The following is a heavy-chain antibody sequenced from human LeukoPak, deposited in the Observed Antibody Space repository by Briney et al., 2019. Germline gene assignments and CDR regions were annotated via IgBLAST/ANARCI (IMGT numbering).Heavy chain of an antibody. CDR2: IYYSGST. J-gene: IGHJ2*01. V-gene: IGHV4-59*01. CDR1: GVSISSYY. Sequence: SETLSLTCTVSGVSISSYYWSWIRQPPGKGLEWIGYIYYSGSTNYNPSLKSRVTISVDTSKNQFSLKLSSVTAADTAVYYCARDRSYSSGWNRYFDLWGRGTLVTVSS. CDR3: ARDRSYSSGWNRYFDL. D-gene: IGHD6-19*01.